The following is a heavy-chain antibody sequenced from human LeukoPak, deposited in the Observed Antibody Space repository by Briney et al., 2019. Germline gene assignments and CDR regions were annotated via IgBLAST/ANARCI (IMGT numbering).Heavy chain of an antibody. V-gene: IGHV4-59*08. D-gene: IGHD3-10*01. J-gene: IGHJ4*02. CDR2: IYYSGST. CDR3: ARRPSGFDY. CDR1: GGSISSYY. Sequence: KTSETLSLTCTVSGGSISSYYWSWIRQPPGKGLEWIGYIYYSGSTNYDPSLKSRVIISVDTSKNQFSLKLSSVTAADTAVYYCARRPSGFDYWGQGTLVTVSS.